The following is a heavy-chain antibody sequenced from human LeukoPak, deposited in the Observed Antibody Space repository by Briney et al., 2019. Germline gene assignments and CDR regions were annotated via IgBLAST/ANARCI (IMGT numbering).Heavy chain of an antibody. J-gene: IGHJ5*02. CDR1: GYSFSSYS. CDR3: AKRRHYYGSGDYYRDP. D-gene: IGHD3-10*01. Sequence: ASVKVSCKASGYSFSSYSISWVRQAPGQGLEWMGWIREYNDNTNYAGKFQGRLTLTTDTSTSTAYMELRNLRSDDTAVYYCAKRRHYYGSGDYYRDPWGQGTLVTVSS. V-gene: IGHV1-18*01. CDR2: IREYNDNT.